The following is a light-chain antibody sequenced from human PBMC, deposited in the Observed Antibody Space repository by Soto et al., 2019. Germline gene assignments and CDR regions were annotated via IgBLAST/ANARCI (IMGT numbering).Light chain of an antibody. V-gene: IGLV2-8*01. Sequence: QSALTQPPSASGSPGQSVTISCAGTYSDIGDYNYVSWYQQHPDKVPKLIIYEVTKRPSGVPDRSSGSKSGYTASLTVSDLQPADEAVYYCSSYSGTNSNVIFGGGTKVTVL. J-gene: IGLJ2*01. CDR2: EVT. CDR1: YSDIGDYNY. CDR3: SSYSGTNSNVI.